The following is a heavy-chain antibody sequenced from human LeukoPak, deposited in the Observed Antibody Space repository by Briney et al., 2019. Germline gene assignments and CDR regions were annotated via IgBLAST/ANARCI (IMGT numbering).Heavy chain of an antibody. CDR3: AAAPQTYYYDSGDYYSDY. CDR1: GYSLTELS. CDR2: FDAEDGKT. D-gene: IGHD3-22*01. V-gene: IGHV1-24*01. J-gene: IGHJ4*02. Sequence: ASVKVSCKVSGYSLTELSIQWVRQAPGERLEWMGGFDAEDGKTIYAQRFQGRVTMTEDTSIDTAYMDLSSLRSEDTAMYYCAAAPQTYYYDSGDYYSDYWGQGTPVTVSS.